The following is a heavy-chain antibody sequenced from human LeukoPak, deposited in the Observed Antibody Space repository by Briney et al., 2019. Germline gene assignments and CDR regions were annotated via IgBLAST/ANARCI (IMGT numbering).Heavy chain of an antibody. CDR2: IYNSGST. J-gene: IGHJ4*02. V-gene: IGHV4-34*03. CDR3: RSSYDSGFDY. CDR1: GGSFSGYY. D-gene: IGHD3-10*01. Sequence: SETLSLTCAVYGGSFSGYYWSWIRQPPGKGLEWIGEIYNSGSTNYTPSLKSRVTISVDKSKNQFSLKLSSVTAADTAVYYCRSSYDSGFDYWGQGTLVTVSS.